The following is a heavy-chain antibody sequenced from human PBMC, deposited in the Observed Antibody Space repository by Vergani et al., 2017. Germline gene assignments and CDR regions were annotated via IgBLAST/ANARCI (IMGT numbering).Heavy chain of an antibody. D-gene: IGHD2-21*01. Sequence: QMQLVESGGGVVQPGRSLRLSCAASGFTFSSYGMHWVRQAPGKGLEWVAVISYDGSNKYYADSVKGRFTISRDNSKNTLYLQMNSLRAEDTAVYYCAYSGPTYYYYYMDVWGKGTTVTVSS. CDR2: ISYDGSNK. CDR3: AYSGPTYYYYYMDV. V-gene: IGHV3-30*03. CDR1: GFTFSSYG. J-gene: IGHJ6*03.